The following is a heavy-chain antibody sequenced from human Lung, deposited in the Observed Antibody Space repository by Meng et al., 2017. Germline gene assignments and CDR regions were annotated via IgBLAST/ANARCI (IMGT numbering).Heavy chain of an antibody. J-gene: IGHJ4*02. V-gene: IGHV4-34*01. Sequence: VHRSQGGEGLFVSSESRPLPCVVAGWSCSDFYWSWIRQPLGKGLEWIGEINRSGSTNYNPSLEHRANISVDTSQNNLSLKLSSVTAADSAVYYCARGPTTMAHDFDYWGQGTLVTVSS. CDR3: ARGPTTMAHDFDY. CDR1: GWSCSDFY. D-gene: IGHD4-11*01. CDR2: INRSGST.